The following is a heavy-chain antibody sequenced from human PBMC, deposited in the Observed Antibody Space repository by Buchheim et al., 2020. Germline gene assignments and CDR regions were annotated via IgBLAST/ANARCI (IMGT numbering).Heavy chain of an antibody. D-gene: IGHD3-10*01. Sequence: QVQLQQWGAGLLKPSETLSLTCAVYGGSFSGYYWSWIRQPPGKGLEWIGEINHSGSTNSNPSLKSRVTISVDTSKNQFYLKLSSVTAADTAVYYCARLWFGDHGYYYYGMDVWGQGTT. J-gene: IGHJ6*02. CDR3: ARLWFGDHGYYYYGMDV. V-gene: IGHV4-34*01. CDR1: GGSFSGYY. CDR2: INHSGST.